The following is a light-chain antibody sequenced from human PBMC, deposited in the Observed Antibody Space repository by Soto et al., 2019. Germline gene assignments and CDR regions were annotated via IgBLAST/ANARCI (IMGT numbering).Light chain of an antibody. CDR1: QSVSSSY. CDR2: GAS. CDR3: QQYGSSPQT. V-gene: IGKV3-20*01. J-gene: IGKJ1*01. Sequence: IVLPQSPGPLSLSPGERATLSCRASQSVSSSYLAWYQQKPGQAPRLLIYGASSRATGIPDRFSGSGSGTDFTLTISRLEPEDFAVYYCQQYGSSPQTFGQGTKVDIK.